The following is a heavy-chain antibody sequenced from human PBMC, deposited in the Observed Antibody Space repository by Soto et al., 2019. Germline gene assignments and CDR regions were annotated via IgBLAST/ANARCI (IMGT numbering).Heavy chain of an antibody. J-gene: IGHJ6*02. Sequence: PSETLSLTCAVYGGSFSGYYWSWIRQPPGKGLEWIGEINHSGSTNYNPSLESRVTISVDTSKNQFSLKLSSVTAADTAVYYCAREGQPRRRFGMDVWGQGTTVTVSS. CDR3: AREGQPRRRFGMDV. D-gene: IGHD6-13*01. V-gene: IGHV4-34*01. CDR1: GGSFSGYY. CDR2: INHSGST.